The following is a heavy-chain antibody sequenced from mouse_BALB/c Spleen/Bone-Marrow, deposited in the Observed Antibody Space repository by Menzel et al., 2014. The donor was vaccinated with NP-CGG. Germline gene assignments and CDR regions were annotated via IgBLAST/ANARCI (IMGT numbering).Heavy chain of an antibody. D-gene: IGHD2-2*01. J-gene: IGHJ3*01. CDR3: ARFDGYDVGFAY. CDR1: GYTFTSYW. CDR2: IYPGSGTA. V-gene: IGHV1S22*01. Sequence: LQQSGSELVRPGASVKLSCKASGYTFTSYWMHWVKQRPGQGLEWIGNIYPGSGTAKYDEKFKNKATLTVDTSSSTAYMQLCSLTSEDSAVYYCARFDGYDVGFAYWGQGTLVTVS.